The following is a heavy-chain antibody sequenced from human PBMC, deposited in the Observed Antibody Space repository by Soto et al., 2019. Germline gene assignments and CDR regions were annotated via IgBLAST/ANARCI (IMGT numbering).Heavy chain of an antibody. CDR3: ARGAQYSGRILDY. CDR1: GDSVSSNSAG. J-gene: IGHJ4*01. D-gene: IGHD1-26*01. Sequence: SQTLSLTCAITGDSVSSNSAGWIWVRHSPSRGLEWLGRTYYRSKWYYAYAVAVRGRITINPDISKNQYSLQLNSVTPEDTAVYFCARGAQYSGRILDYWGQGPLVPVSS. V-gene: IGHV6-1*01. CDR2: TYYRSKWYY.